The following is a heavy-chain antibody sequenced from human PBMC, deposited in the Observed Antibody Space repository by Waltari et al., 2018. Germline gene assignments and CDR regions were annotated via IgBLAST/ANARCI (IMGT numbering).Heavy chain of an antibody. Sequence: EVQLVESGGGLVQPGGSLRLSCAASGFTFRSYWMHWVRQAPGKGLVWVSDINTDGSTTNYADSVKGRFTISRDNAKNTLYLQMDSLRAEETAVYYCVIGAQHVSSWYASEYFQHWGQGTLVTVSS. CDR2: INTDGSTT. CDR1: GFTFRSYW. D-gene: IGHD6-13*01. V-gene: IGHV3-74*01. CDR3: VIGAQHVSSWYASEYFQH. J-gene: IGHJ1*01.